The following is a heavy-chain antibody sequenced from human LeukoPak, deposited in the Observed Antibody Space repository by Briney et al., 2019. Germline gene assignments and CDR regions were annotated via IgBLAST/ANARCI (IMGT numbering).Heavy chain of an antibody. CDR1: GFTFSTYA. J-gene: IGHJ4*02. V-gene: IGHV3-48*04. CDR2: ISSGSSTI. CDR3: ARAPTIGTTAIFDY. D-gene: IGHD5-24*01. Sequence: PGGSLRLSCAASGFTFSTYAINWARQAPGKGPEWVSYISSGSSTIYYADSVKGRFTISRDNAKNSLYLQMNSLRAEDTAVYYCARAPTIGTTAIFDYWGQGSPVTVSS.